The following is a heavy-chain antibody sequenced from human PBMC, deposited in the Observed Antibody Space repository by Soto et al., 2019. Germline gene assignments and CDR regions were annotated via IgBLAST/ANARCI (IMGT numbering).Heavy chain of an antibody. D-gene: IGHD5-12*01. CDR2: MSGSGGST. V-gene: IGHV3-23*01. CDR3: ARDLYERIFPRPREMATSTSLYYYYYGMDV. CDR1: GFTFSTYA. Sequence: LGGSPRLSCAASGFTFSTYAMSWLCQAPGKGLEWVSAMSGSGGSTYYADSVKGRFTISRDNSKNTLYLQMSSLRSEDTAVYYCARDLYERIFPRPREMATSTSLYYYYYGMDVWGQGTTVTVSS. J-gene: IGHJ6*02.